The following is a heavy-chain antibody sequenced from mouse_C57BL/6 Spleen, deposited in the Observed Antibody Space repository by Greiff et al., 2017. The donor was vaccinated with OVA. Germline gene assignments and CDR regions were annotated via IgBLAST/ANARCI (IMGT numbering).Heavy chain of an antibody. D-gene: IGHD2-4*01. Sequence: EVKLVESGGGLVKPGGSLKLSCAAPGFTFSSHAMSWVCQTPEKRLEWVATISDGGSYTHYPDNMNRRVTISRNNTKNNLYQLISQLKAENTAMYYSTRETMILHFDDWGQGTTLTVSS. CDR2: ISDGGSYT. CDR1: GFTFSSHA. J-gene: IGHJ2*01. V-gene: IGHV5-4*01. CDR3: TRETMILHFDD.